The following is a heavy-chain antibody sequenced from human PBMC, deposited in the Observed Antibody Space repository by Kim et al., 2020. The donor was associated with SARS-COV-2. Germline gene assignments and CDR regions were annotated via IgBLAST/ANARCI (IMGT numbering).Heavy chain of an antibody. CDR1: GFTFSSYG. J-gene: IGHJ6*02. CDR2: IWYDGSNK. D-gene: IGHD4-17*01. Sequence: GGSLRRSCAASGFTFSSYGMHWVRQAPGKGLEWVAVIWYDGSNKYYADSVKGRFTISRDNSKNTLYLQMNSLRAEDTAVYYCAKDLLTTVTTAGYGMDVWGQGTTVTVSS. V-gene: IGHV3-33*06. CDR3: AKDLLTTVTTAGYGMDV.